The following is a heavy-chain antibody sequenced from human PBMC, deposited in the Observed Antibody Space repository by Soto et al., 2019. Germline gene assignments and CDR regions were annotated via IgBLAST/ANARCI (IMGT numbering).Heavy chain of an antibody. CDR1: GGSISSYY. D-gene: IGHD2-2*01. CDR2: IYYSGST. V-gene: IGHV4-59*06. J-gene: IGHJ6*02. Sequence: SETLSLTCTVSGGSISSYYWSWIRQHPGKGLEWIGYIYYSGSTYYNPSLKSRVTISVDTSKNQFSLKLSSVTAADTAVYYCAREPIVVVPAAETYYYYGMDVWGQGTTVTVSS. CDR3: AREPIVVVPAAETYYYYGMDV.